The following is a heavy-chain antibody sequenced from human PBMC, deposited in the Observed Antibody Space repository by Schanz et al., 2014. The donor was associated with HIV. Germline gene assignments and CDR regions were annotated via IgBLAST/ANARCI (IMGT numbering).Heavy chain of an antibody. J-gene: IGHJ6*02. V-gene: IGHV4-30-4*01. Sequence: QVQLQESGPGLVKPSQTLSLTCTVSGGSISSGDYYWSWIRQPPGKGLEWIGYIYYSGSAYYNPSLKIRVTISLDTHKNQFSLKLSSVTDADTAVYYCGRVSGYYGMDVWGQGTAVTVSS. CDR1: GGSISSGDYY. CDR2: IYYSGSA. CDR3: GRVSGYYGMDV. D-gene: IGHD6-25*01.